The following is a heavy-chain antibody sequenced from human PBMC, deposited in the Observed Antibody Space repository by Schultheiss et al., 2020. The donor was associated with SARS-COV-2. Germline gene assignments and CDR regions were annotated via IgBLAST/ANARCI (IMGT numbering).Heavy chain of an antibody. J-gene: IGHJ4*02. CDR2: IYYSGST. V-gene: IGHV4-61*08. D-gene: IGHD4-17*01. CDR3: ARVLAYGDLRDY. Sequence: SETLSLTCAVSGGSISSGGYYWSWIRQPPGKGLEWIGYIYYSGSTNYNPSLKSRVTMSVDTSKNQFSLKLSSVTAADTAVYYCARVLAYGDLRDYWGQGTLVTVSS. CDR1: GGSISSGGYY.